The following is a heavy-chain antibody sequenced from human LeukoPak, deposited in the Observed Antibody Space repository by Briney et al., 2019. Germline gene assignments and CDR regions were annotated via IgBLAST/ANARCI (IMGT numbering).Heavy chain of an antibody. D-gene: IGHD3-16*01. CDR2: IYYSGST. J-gene: IGHJ3*02. V-gene: IGHV4-59*08. CDR3: ALRRPFGAFDI. CDR1: GGSISSYY. Sequence: SETLSLTCTVSGGSISSYYWSWIRQPPGKGLEWIGYIYYSGSTNYNPSLKSRVTISIDTSKNQFSLKLSPVTAADTAVYYCALRRPFGAFDIWGQGTMVTVSS.